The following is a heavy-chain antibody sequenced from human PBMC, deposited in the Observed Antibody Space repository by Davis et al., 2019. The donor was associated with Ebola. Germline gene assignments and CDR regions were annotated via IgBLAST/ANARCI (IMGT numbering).Heavy chain of an antibody. D-gene: IGHD2-15*01. CDR2: INTDGSRT. J-gene: IGHJ4*02. CDR1: GFTFSSYW. V-gene: IGHV3-74*01. Sequence: GESLKISCAASGFTFSSYWIHWVRQAPGKGLVWVSRINTDGSRTRDADSVKGRFTIPRDNAKNTLYLQMNSLRAEDTAVYYCARVLSYCSGGSCPGGSDHWGQGTLVTVSS. CDR3: ARVLSYCSGGSCPGGSDH.